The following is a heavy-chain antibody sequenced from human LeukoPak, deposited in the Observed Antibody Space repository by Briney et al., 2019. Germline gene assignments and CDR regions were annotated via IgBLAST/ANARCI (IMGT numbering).Heavy chain of an antibody. CDR2: ISYDGNNK. CDR3: ARDARTIIAVAGTFDN. V-gene: IGHV3-30-3*01. J-gene: IGHJ4*02. D-gene: IGHD6-19*01. CDR1: GFTFRTYA. Sequence: GGSLKLSCAASGFTFRTYAMHWVRQAPGKGLEWVAVISYDGNNKYYADSVKGQFTISRDNSKNTLYLQMNSLRAEDTAVYYCARDARTIIAVAGTFDNWGQGTLVTVSS.